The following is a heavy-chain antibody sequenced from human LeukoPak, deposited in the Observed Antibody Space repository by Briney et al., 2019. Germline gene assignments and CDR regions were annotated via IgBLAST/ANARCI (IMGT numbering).Heavy chain of an antibody. CDR1: GFTFSSYN. CDR2: ISTSSSYI. CDR3: ARDDGSYSRSPGFDY. D-gene: IGHD1-26*01. J-gene: IGHJ4*02. V-gene: IGHV3-21*01. Sequence: PGGSLRLSCAASGFTFSSYNMNWVRQAPGKGLEWVSSISTSSSYIYYADSVKGRFTIFRDNARNSLFLQMNSLRAEDTAVYYCARDDGSYSRSPGFDYWGQGTLVTVSS.